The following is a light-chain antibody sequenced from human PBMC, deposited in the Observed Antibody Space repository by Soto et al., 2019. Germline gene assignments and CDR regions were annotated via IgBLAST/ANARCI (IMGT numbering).Light chain of an antibody. CDR1: QSVSSN. CDR2: GAS. V-gene: IGKV3-15*01. J-gene: IGKJ2*01. CDR3: QQYNNWPPVYT. Sequence: EIVMTQSPATLSVSPGERATLSCRASQSVSSNLAWYQQKPGQAPRLLIYGASTRATGIPARFSGSGSGTEFTLTLSSLQSEDFAVYYCQQYNNWPPVYTFGQGTKLELK.